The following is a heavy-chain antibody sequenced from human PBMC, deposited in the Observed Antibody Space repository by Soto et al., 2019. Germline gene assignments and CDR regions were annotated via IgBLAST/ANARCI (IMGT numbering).Heavy chain of an antibody. J-gene: IGHJ6*02. CDR2: IYYSGST. CDR3: ASDRHNMVVTARYYGMDV. CDR1: GGSISSGGYY. Sequence: QVQLQESGPGLVKPSQTLSLTCTVSGGSISSGGYYWSWIRQHPGKGLEWIGYIYYSGSTYYNPSLKRRVTMTVDTSKNQFSRKLSSVTAADTAVYYWASDRHNMVVTARYYGMDVWGQGTTVTVSS. V-gene: IGHV4-31*03. D-gene: IGHD2-21*02.